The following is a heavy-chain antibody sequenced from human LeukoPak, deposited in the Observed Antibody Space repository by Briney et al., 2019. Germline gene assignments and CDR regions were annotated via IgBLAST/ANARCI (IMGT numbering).Heavy chain of an antibody. D-gene: IGHD6-19*01. CDR1: AFIFSGHW. CDR3: ARDQRSSPAPNWFDP. Sequence: GGSLRLSCEGSAFIFSGHWMNWVRQAPGKGLEWVSGISESGGSTYYADSVKGRFTISRDNSKNTLYLQMNSLRAEDTAVYYCARDQRSSPAPNWFDPWGQGTLVTVSS. CDR2: ISESGGST. V-gene: IGHV3-23*01. J-gene: IGHJ5*02.